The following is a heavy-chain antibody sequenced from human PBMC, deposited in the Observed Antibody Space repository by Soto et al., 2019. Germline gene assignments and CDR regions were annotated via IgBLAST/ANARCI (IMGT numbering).Heavy chain of an antibody. V-gene: IGHV3-23*01. CDR1: GFTFSSYA. CDR2: ISGSGGST. CDR3: AKGKPLIHWLPLDY. D-gene: IGHD3-9*01. Sequence: GGSLRLSCAASGFTFSSYAMSWVRQAPGKGLEWVSAISGSGGSTYYADTVKGRFTISRDNSKNTLYLQMNSLRAEYTAVYYCAKGKPLIHWLPLDYWGQGTLVTVSS. J-gene: IGHJ4*02.